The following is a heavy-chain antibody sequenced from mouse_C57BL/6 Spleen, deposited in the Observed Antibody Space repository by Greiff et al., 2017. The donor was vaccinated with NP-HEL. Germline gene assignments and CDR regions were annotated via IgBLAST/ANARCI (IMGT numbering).Heavy chain of an antibody. D-gene: IGHD2-2*01. Sequence: EVKLMESGEGLVKPGGSLKLSCAASGFTFSSYAMSWVRQTPETRLEWVAYISSGGDYIYYADTVKGRFTISRDNARNTLYLQMSSLKSEDTAMYYCTRVSTMVTTVDYWGQCTTLTVSS. V-gene: IGHV5-9-1*02. J-gene: IGHJ2*01. CDR3: TRVSTMVTTVDY. CDR1: GFTFSSYA. CDR2: ISSGGDYI.